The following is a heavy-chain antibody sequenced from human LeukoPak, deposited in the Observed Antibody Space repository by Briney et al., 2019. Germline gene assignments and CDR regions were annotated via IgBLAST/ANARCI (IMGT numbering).Heavy chain of an antibody. CDR1: GFTFSSYA. CDR3: ARLPVAINGYFDP. V-gene: IGHV3-23*01. CDR2: ISGGGGST. J-gene: IGHJ5*02. Sequence: QAGGSLRLSCAASGFTFSSYAMSWVRQAPGKGLEWVSSISGGGGSTYYGDSVKGRFTISRDNSKTTLYLQMYSLGAEDTAVYYCARLPVAINGYFDPWGQGTLVTVSS. D-gene: IGHD2-2*01.